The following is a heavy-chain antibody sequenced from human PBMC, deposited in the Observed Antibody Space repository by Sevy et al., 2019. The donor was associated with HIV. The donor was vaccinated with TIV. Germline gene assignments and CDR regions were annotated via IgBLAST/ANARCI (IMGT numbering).Heavy chain of an antibody. Sequence: GGYLRLSCAASGFTFTNYGMHWVRQAPGKGLEWVSGISNSGANTYYADSVRGRFTVSRDNSKNPVYLQLNSLRAEDTSIYYCAKEWTLLSDWYGEFDYWGQGTLVTVSS. CDR2: ISNSGANT. J-gene: IGHJ4*02. CDR3: AKEWTLLSDWYGEFDY. V-gene: IGHV3-23*01. CDR1: GFTFTNYG. D-gene: IGHD6-19*01.